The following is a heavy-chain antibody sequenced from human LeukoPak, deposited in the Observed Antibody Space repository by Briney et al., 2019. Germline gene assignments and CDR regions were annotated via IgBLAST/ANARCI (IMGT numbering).Heavy chain of an antibody. D-gene: IGHD3-3*01. V-gene: IGHV3-33*06. CDR3: EKGPNDFWSGYYTYYFDY. CDR2: IWYDGSNK. CDR1: GFTFSSYG. J-gene: IGHJ4*02. Sequence: PGRSLRLSCAASGFTFSSYGMHWVRQAPGKGLEWVAVIWYDGSNKYYADSVKGRFTISRDNSKNTLYLQMNSLRAEGTAVYYCEKGPNDFWSGYYTYYFDYWGQGTLVTVSS.